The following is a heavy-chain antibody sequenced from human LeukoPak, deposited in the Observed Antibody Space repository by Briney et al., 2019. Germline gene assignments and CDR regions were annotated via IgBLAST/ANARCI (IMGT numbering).Heavy chain of an antibody. J-gene: IGHJ4*02. V-gene: IGHV4-31*11. Sequence: SETLSLTCAVSGGAIISGGGYYWSWIRQHPGKGLEWIGYIYYSGSTYYNPFLKSRVTISVDTSKNQFSLKLSSVTAADTAVYYCARGDGYNFDYWGQGTLVTVSS. CDR2: IYYSGST. CDR1: GGAIISGGGYY. CDR3: ARGDGYNFDY. D-gene: IGHD5-24*01.